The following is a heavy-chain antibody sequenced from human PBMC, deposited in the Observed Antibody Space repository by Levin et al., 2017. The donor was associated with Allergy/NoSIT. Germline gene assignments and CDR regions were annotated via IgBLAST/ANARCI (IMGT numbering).Heavy chain of an antibody. CDR3: ARVALAYCGGDCSRPADYYYYGMDV. CDR2: ISYDGSNK. CDR1: GFTFSSYA. J-gene: IGHJ6*02. V-gene: IGHV3-30-3*01. Sequence: PGGSLRLSCAASGFTFSSYAMHWVRQAPGKGLEWVAVISYDGSNKYYADSVKGRFTISRDNSKNTLYLQMNSLRAEDTAVYYCARVALAYCGGDCSRPADYYYYGMDVWGQGTTVTVSS. D-gene: IGHD2-21*02.